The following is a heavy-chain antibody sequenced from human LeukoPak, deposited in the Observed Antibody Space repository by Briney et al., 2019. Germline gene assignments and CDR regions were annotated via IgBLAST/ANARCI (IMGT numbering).Heavy chain of an antibody. CDR1: GGSISSGDYY. CDR2: NFYSGGT. CDR3: ARRPIVGSTRDAFDI. D-gene: IGHD1-26*01. Sequence: SXXLSLTCTVSGGSISSGDYYWSWISQTPGKGLEWIRYNFYSGGTYYNPSLKSRVTTSVDTSKNKFSLKLRSVTVADTAVYYCARRPIVGSTRDAFDIWGQGTMVTVSS. V-gene: IGHV4-30-4*08. J-gene: IGHJ3*02.